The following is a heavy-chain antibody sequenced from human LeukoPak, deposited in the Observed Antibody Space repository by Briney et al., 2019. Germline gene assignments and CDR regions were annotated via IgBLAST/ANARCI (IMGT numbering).Heavy chain of an antibody. CDR2: IYYSGST. V-gene: IGHV4-59*01. Sequence: SETLSLTCTVSGGSISSYYWSWIRQPPGKGLEWIGYIYYSGSTNYNPSLKGRVTISVDTSKNQFSLKLSSVTAADTAVYYCARDTGGARIPFDIWGQGTMVTVSS. J-gene: IGHJ3*02. CDR3: ARDTGGARIPFDI. CDR1: GGSISSYY.